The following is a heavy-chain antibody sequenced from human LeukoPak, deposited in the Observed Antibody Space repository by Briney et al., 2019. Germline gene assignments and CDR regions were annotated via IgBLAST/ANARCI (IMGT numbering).Heavy chain of an antibody. CDR3: ANDGYGDYQLFDY. J-gene: IGHJ4*02. V-gene: IGHV3-53*01. CDR2: IYSGGST. D-gene: IGHD4-17*01. CDR1: GFTVSSSY. Sequence: GGSLRLSCAASGFTVSSSYMSWVRQAPGKGLEWVSVIYSGGSTYYADSVKGRFTISRDNSKNTLYLQMNSLRAEDTAVYYCANDGYGDYQLFDYWGQGTLVTVSS.